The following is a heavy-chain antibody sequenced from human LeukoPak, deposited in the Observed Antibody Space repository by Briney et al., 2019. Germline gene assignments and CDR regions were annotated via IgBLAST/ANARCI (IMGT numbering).Heavy chain of an antibody. CDR2: ISYDGSNK. J-gene: IGHJ5*02. CDR3: ARGRIAAARWFDP. D-gene: IGHD6-13*01. CDR1: GFTFSSYA. V-gene: IGHV3-30-3*01. Sequence: GGSLRLSCAASGFTFSSYAMHWVRQAPGKGLEWVAVISYDGSNKYYADSVKGRFTISRDNSKNTLYLQMNSLRAEDTAVYYCARGRIAAARWFDPWGQGTLVTVSS.